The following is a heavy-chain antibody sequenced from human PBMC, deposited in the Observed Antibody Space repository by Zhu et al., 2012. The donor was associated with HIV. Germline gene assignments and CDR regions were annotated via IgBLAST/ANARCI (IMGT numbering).Heavy chain of an antibody. J-gene: IGHJ4*02. CDR1: GGSISSGDYY. D-gene: IGHD6-13*01. V-gene: IGHV4-30-4*08. Sequence: QVQLQESGPGLVKPSQTLSLTCTVSGGSISSGDYYWSWIRQPPGKGLEWIGYIYYSGSTYYNPSLKSRVTISVDTSKNQFSLKLSSVTAADTAVYYCARDGSWSSWTTRAFDYWGQGTLVTVSS. CDR3: ARDGSWSSWTTRAFDY. CDR2: IYYSGST.